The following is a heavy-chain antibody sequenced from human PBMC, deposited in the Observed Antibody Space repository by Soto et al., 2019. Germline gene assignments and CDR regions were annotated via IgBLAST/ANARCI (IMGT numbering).Heavy chain of an antibody. D-gene: IGHD2-15*01. CDR1: GCTFSSYA. V-gene: IGHV1-69*12. Sequence: QVPLVQSGAEVKKPGSSVKVSCNASGCTFSSYAISWVRQAPGQGLEWMGGIIPIFGTANYAQRFQGRVTITADESTSTDYMELSSLRSEDTAVYYCARVGCSGGSCPKNYYYGRDVWGQGTTVTVSS. J-gene: IGHJ6*02. CDR3: ARVGCSGGSCPKNYYYGRDV. CDR2: IIPIFGTA.